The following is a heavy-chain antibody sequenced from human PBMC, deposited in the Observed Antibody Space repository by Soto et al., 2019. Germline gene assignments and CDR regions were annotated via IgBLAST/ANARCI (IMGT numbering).Heavy chain of an antibody. CDR2: ISYDGSNK. CDR1: GFTFSSYA. CDR3: ASSGAVTMIVVVASRNSYGMDV. D-gene: IGHD3-22*01. Sequence: GGSLRLSCAASGFTFSSYAMHWVRQAPGKGLEWVAVISYDGSNKYYADSVKGRFTISRDNSKNTLYLQMNSLRAEDTAVYYCASSGAVTMIVVVASRNSYGMDVWGQGTTVTVSS. V-gene: IGHV3-30-3*01. J-gene: IGHJ6*02.